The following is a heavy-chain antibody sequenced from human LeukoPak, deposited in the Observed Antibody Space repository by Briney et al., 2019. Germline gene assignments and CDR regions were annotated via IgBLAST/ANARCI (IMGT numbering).Heavy chain of an antibody. CDR2: INPSGGST. CDR3: ASWGGEAKNGLWSGPFDY. D-gene: IGHD3-3*01. J-gene: IGHJ4*02. CDR1: VYTFTRHY. V-gene: IGHV1-46*01. Sequence: GASVKVSCKASVYTFTRHYMHWVRQAPGQGLEWMGIINPSGGSTNYAQKFQGRVTMTRDTSTSTVYMELSSLRSEDTAVYYCASWGGEAKNGLWSGPFDYWGQGTLVTVSS.